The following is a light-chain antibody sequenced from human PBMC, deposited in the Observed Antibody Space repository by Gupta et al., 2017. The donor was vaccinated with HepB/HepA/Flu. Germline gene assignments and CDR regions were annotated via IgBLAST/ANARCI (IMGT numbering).Light chain of an antibody. CDR2: DVS. Sequence: QSGLTQPASVSGSPGQSITISCTGTSGDVGGYNSVSWYQQYPGRAPKLLIYDVSNRPSGVSNRFSGSKTGNSASLTISGLQAEDEAVYYCTSFRSGSTLVIFGGGTELTVL. V-gene: IGLV2-14*01. CDR1: SGDVGGYNS. CDR3: TSFRSGSTLVI. J-gene: IGLJ2*01.